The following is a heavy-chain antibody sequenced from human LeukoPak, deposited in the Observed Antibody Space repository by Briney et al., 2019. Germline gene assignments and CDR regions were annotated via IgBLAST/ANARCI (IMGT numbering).Heavy chain of an antibody. CDR3: AKGRWELLTDAFDI. D-gene: IGHD1-26*01. CDR2: IRSKANSYAT. V-gene: IGHV3-73*01. J-gene: IGHJ3*02. Sequence: GGSLRLSCAASGFTFSGSAMHWVRQASGKGLEWVGRIRSKANSYATAYAASVKGRFTISRDNSKNTLYLQMNSLRAEDTAVYYCAKGRWELLTDAFDIWGQGTMVTVSS. CDR1: GFTFSGSA.